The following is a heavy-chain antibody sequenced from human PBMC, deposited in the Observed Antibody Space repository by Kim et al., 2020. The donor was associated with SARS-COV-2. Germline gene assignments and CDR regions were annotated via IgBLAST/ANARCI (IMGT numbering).Heavy chain of an antibody. D-gene: IGHD3-10*01. J-gene: IGHJ5*02. V-gene: IGHV4-39*01. CDR3: ALLWFGELVVSWFDP. Sequence: PSLKSRVTISVDTSKNQFSLKLSSVTAADTAVYYCALLWFGELVVSWFDPWGQGTLVTVSS.